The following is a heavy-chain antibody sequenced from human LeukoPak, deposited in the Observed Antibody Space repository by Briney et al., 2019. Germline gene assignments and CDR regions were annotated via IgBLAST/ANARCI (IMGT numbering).Heavy chain of an antibody. D-gene: IGHD4-11*01. CDR2: MWSDGTNM. J-gene: IGHJ4*02. V-gene: IGHV3-33*06. Sequence: GGSLRLSCAASGFIFTDYGFHWVRQAPGKGLEWVAAMWSDGTNMYYGNSVKGRFFIQRDDSQNTVYLEMSSLRAEDTAVYYCAKDAQRGFDYSNSLQYWGQGSLVTVSS. CDR1: GFIFTDYG. CDR3: AKDAQRGFDYSNSLQY.